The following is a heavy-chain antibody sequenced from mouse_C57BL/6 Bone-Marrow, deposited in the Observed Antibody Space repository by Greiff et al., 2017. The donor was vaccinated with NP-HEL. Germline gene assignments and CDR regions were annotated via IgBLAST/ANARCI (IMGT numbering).Heavy chain of an antibody. D-gene: IGHD1-1*01. V-gene: IGHV1-15*01. Sequence: VQLQQSGAELVRPGASVTLSCKASGYTFTDYEMHWVKQTPVHGLEWIGAIDPETGGTAYNQKFKGKAILTADKSSSTAYMELRSLTSEDSAVYYCTLITTVEGWFAYWGQGTLVTVSA. CDR1: GYTFTDYE. CDR3: TLITTVEGWFAY. CDR2: IDPETGGT. J-gene: IGHJ3*01.